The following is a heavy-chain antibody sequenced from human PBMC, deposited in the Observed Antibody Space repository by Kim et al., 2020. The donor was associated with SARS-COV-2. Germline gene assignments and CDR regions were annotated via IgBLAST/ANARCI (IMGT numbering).Heavy chain of an antibody. D-gene: IGHD6-19*01. CDR1: GFTFSSYS. Sequence: GGSLRLSCAASGFTFSSYSMNWVRQAPGKGLEWVSSISSSSSYIYYADSVKGRFTISRDNAKNSLYLQMNSLRAEDTAVYCCAGDSSGWFYFDYWGQGTLVTVSS. CDR3: AGDSSGWFYFDY. J-gene: IGHJ4*02. V-gene: IGHV3-21*01. CDR2: ISSSSSYI.